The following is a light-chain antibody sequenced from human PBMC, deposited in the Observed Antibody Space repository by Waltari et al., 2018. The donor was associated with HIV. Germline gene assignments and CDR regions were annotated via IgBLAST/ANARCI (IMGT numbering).Light chain of an antibody. Sequence: DIQMTQSPSTLSASVGDRVSITCRASQSISSSLAWYQQKPGKVPKLLIYKASTLQSGVPSRFGGSGSGAEFTLTISSLQPDDFATYYRQQYGRSRTFGQGTKVDIK. CDR3: QQYGRSRT. CDR1: QSISSS. V-gene: IGKV1-5*03. CDR2: KAS. J-gene: IGKJ1*01.